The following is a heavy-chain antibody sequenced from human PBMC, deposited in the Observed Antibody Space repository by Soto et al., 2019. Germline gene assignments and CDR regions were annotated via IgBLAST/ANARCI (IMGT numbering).Heavy chain of an antibody. Sequence: PGGSLRLSCAASGFTFNTYGMHWVRQAPGRGLEWVAVIWYDGSIKYYADSVKGRFTISRDNSKNTLYLQMNSLRAEDTAVYYCARIDCTGGSCRPYAYYDMDVWGQGTTVTSP. CDR2: IWYDGSIK. V-gene: IGHV3-33*01. CDR1: GFTFNTYG. D-gene: IGHD2-15*01. CDR3: ARIDCTGGSCRPYAYYDMDV. J-gene: IGHJ6*02.